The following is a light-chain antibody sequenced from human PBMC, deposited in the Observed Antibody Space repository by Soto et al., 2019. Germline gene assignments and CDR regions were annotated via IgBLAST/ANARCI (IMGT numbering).Light chain of an antibody. J-gene: IGKJ5*01. V-gene: IGKV3-20*01. CDR3: QQHGTSPIT. Sequence: EIVLTQSPDTLSLSPGERATLSCRASQTVIHNHLAWHQQKPGQTPRLLVYGASSRATGIPDRFSGSWSGTDFTLTISRLEPEDFAVYYCQQHGTSPITFGQGTRLEIK. CDR1: QTVIHNH. CDR2: GAS.